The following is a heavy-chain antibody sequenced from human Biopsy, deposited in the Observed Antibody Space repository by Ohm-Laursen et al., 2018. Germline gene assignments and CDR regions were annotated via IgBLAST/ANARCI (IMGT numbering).Heavy chain of an antibody. CDR3: ARVPSTTRSRDY. V-gene: IGHV1-8*01. J-gene: IGHJ4*02. CDR2: MNPNSGNT. CDR1: GYTFSMYA. Sequence: SSVKVSCKASGYTFSMYAITWVRQATGQGLEWMGWMNPNSGNTGYAQKFQGRVTMTRNTSISTAYMELSSLRSEDTAVYYCARVPSTTRSRDYWGQGTLVTVSS. D-gene: IGHD2-2*01.